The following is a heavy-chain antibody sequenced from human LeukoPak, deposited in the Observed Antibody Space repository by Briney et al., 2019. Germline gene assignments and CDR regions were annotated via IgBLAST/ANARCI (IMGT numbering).Heavy chain of an antibody. CDR3: AKALYDSRGYDALDM. V-gene: IGHV3-66*01. J-gene: IGHJ3*02. CDR1: GFTVSNNY. Sequence: PGGSLRLSCAASGFTVSNNYLMWVRQAPGKGLEWVSLIYSGGKTYYADSVKGRFTISRDNSKNTLYLQMDSLRAEDTAVYYCAKALYDSRGYDALDMWGQGTMVTVSS. D-gene: IGHD3-22*01. CDR2: IYSGGKT.